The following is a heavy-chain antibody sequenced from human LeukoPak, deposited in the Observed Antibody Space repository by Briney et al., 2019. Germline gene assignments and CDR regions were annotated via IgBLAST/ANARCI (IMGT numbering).Heavy chain of an antibody. CDR1: GFTFSSYS. Sequence: GGSLRLSCAASGFTFSSYSMNWVRQAPGKGLEWVSSISSSSSYIYYADSVKGRFTISRDNAKNSLYLQMNSLRAEDTAVYYCARDPAGYSYGYGYWGQGTLVTVSS. V-gene: IGHV3-21*01. CDR3: ARDPAGYSYGYGY. J-gene: IGHJ4*02. CDR2: ISSSSSYI. D-gene: IGHD5-18*01.